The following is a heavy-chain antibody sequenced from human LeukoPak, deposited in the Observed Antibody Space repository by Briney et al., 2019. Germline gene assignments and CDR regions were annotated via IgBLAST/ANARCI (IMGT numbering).Heavy chain of an antibody. J-gene: IGHJ6*02. V-gene: IGHV3-33*06. CDR3: AKDYFLLDV. CDR1: GFTFSSYG. CDR2: IWYDGSNK. Sequence: GGSLRLSCAASGFTFSSYGMHWVRQAPGKGLEWVAVIWYDGSNKYYADSVKGRFTISRDNSKNTLYLQMNSLRAEDTAVYYCAKDYFLLDVWGRGTTVTVSS. D-gene: IGHD3-10*01.